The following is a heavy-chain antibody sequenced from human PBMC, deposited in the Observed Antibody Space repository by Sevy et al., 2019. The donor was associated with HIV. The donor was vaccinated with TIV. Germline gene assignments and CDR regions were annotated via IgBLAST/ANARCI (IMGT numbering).Heavy chain of an antibody. J-gene: IGHJ5*02. CDR3: ARLITIFGVAEDNWFDP. V-gene: IGHV4-59*01. Sequence: SETLSLTCTVSGGSISSYYWSWIRQPPGKGLEWIGYIYYSGSTNYNPSLKSRVTISVDTSKNQFSLKLSSVTAADTAVYYGARLITIFGVAEDNWFDPWGQGTLVTVSS. D-gene: IGHD3-3*01. CDR2: IYYSGST. CDR1: GGSISSYY.